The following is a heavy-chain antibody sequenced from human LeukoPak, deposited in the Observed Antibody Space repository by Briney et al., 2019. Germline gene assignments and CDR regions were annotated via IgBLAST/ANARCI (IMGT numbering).Heavy chain of an antibody. CDR1: GYTFSDYF. Sequence: ASVKVSCKASGYTFSDYFMHWVRQTPGQGLEWMGWINPKTGGTTYAQKFQGRVTMTWDMSITTAYMDLSKLRSDDTAVYYCTRAFEYGWFDPWGQGTLVIVSS. CDR2: INPKTGGT. CDR3: TRAFEYGWFDP. V-gene: IGHV1-2*02. J-gene: IGHJ5*02. D-gene: IGHD4-17*01.